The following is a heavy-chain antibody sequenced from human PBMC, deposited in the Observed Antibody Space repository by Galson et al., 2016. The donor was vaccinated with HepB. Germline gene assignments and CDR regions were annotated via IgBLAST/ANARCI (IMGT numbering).Heavy chain of an antibody. CDR1: GYTFTGYY. CDR3: ARIHTDYYFYFGLDV. J-gene: IGHJ6*02. Sequence: SVKVSCKASGYTFTGYYIHWVRQAPGQGLEWMGWINPNSGGTKFAQKFQGRVTMTRDTSIRTAYMELSRLRSDDTAVYYCARIHTDYYFYFGLDVWGQGTTVTVSS. D-gene: IGHD5-18*01. CDR2: INPNSGGT. V-gene: IGHV1-2*02.